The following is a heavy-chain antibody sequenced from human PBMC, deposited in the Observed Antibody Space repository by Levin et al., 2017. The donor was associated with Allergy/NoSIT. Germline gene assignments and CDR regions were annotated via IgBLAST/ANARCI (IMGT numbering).Heavy chain of an antibody. V-gene: IGHV4-39*01. CDR1: GGSISSSSYY. Sequence: SETLSLTCTVSGGSISSSSYYWGWIRQPPGKGLEWIGSIYYSGSTYYNPSLKSRVTISVDTSKNQFSLKVTSVTAADTAVYYCARPRTDYYGSPFDYWGQGTLVTVSS. CDR2: IYYSGST. CDR3: ARPRTDYYGSPFDY. J-gene: IGHJ4*02. D-gene: IGHD3-10*01.